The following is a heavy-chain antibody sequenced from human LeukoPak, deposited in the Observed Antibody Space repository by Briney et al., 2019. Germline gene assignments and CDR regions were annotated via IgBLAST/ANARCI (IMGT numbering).Heavy chain of an antibody. CDR2: IRYDGSNK. J-gene: IGHJ4*02. V-gene: IGHV3-30*02. CDR3: AKAAGDHFDY. Sequence: GGSLRLSCAASGFTFSSYGMHWVSQAPGKGLEWVAFIRYDGSNKYYSDSVKGRFTISRDNSKNTLYLQMNSLRGEDTAVYYCAKAAGDHFDYWGQGTLVTVSS. D-gene: IGHD3-10*01. CDR1: GFTFSSYG.